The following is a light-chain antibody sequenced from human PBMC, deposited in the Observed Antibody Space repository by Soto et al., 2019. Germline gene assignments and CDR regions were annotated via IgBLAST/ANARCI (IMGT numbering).Light chain of an antibody. V-gene: IGLV2-14*01. CDR1: TNDVGGYNY. Sequence: QSALTQPASVSGSPGQSITISCTGTTNDVGGYNYVSWYQQHPGEAPKLLIYDVSNRPSVVSSRFSGSKSGNTASLTISGLQAEDEADYYCSSYTGSSTLYIFGTGTKLTVL. CDR2: DVS. J-gene: IGLJ1*01. CDR3: SSYTGSSTLYI.